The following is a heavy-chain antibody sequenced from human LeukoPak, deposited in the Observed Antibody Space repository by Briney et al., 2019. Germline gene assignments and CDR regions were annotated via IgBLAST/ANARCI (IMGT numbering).Heavy chain of an antibody. Sequence: PGGSLRLSCAASGFTFSSYGMHWVRQAPGKGREWVAVILYDGSNKYYADSVKGRFTISRDNSKNTLYLQMNSLRAEDTAVYYCAKGVGLRELPLDYWGQGTLVTVSS. D-gene: IGHD1-26*01. CDR3: AKGVGLRELPLDY. J-gene: IGHJ4*02. CDR2: ILYDGSNK. V-gene: IGHV3-30*18. CDR1: GFTFSSYG.